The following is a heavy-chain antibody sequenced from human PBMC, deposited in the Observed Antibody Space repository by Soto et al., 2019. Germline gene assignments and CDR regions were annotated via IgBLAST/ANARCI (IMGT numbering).Heavy chain of an antibody. CDR3: ARASTARGGIQLWWYYYYGMDV. CDR1: GGSISSYY. Sequence: TSETLSLTCTVSGGSISSYYWSWIRQPPGKGLEWIGYIYYSGSTNYNPSLKSRVTISVDTSKNQFSLKLSSVTAADTAVYYCARASTARGGIQLWWYYYYGMDVWGQGTTVTVSS. D-gene: IGHD5-18*01. CDR2: IYYSGST. V-gene: IGHV4-59*01. J-gene: IGHJ6*02.